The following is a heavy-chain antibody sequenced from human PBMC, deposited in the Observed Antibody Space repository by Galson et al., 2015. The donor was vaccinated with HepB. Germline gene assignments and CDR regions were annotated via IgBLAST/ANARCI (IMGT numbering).Heavy chain of an antibody. CDR1: GFTFNSYW. Sequence: PRLSCAASGFTFNSYWMSWVRQAPGKGLEWVGTINQAVNERYYVGSVKGRFTLSGDIGQNSVYLEMTSLRGEYTAVYYCAREKELILVGAGGGALDLWGPGTLVTVSS. CDR2: INQAVNER. V-gene: IGHV3-7*01. D-gene: IGHD3-22*01. J-gene: IGHJ5*02. CDR3: AREKELILVGAGGGALDL.